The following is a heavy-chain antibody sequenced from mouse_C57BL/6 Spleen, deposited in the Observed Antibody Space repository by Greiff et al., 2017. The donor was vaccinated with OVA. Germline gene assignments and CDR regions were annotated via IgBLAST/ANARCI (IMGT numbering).Heavy chain of an antibody. J-gene: IGHJ2*01. V-gene: IGHV3-6*01. Sequence: EVQLQQSGPGLVKPSQSLSLTCSVTGYSITSGYYWNWIRQFPGNKLVWLGYISYDGSNNYNPSLKNRISITRDTSKNQFFLKLNSVTTEDTATYYCARDRGRNYFDYWGQGTTLTVSS. CDR3: ARDRGRNYFDY. CDR1: GYSITSGYY. CDR2: ISYDGSN.